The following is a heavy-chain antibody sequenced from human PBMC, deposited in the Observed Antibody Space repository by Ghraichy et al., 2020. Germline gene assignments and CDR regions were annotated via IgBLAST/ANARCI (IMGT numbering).Heavy chain of an antibody. Sequence: SETLSLTCAVYVGSFSGYYWSWIRQPPGTGLEWIGEIHPTGTTNNSPSLKSRLTLLVDTSKNQFSLLLKSVTAADTAVYYCARRRQTWSAAEGDAFDIWSQGTMVTVSS. D-gene: IGHD5-18*01. CDR2: IHPTGTT. CDR3: ARRRQTWSAAEGDAFDI. CDR1: VGSFSGYY. V-gene: IGHV4-34*01. J-gene: IGHJ3*02.